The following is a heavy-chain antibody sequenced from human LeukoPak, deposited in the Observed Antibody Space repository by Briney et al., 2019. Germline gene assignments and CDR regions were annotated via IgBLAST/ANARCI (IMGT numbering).Heavy chain of an antibody. Sequence: PSETLSLTCAVYGGSFSDNYWSWIRQPPGKGLEWIGEINHSGSTNYNPSLKSRVTISVDTSKKQFSLKLSSVTAADTAVYYCARHTRSGWYVDYWGQGTLVTVSS. D-gene: IGHD6-19*01. CDR1: GGSFSDNY. CDR2: INHSGST. V-gene: IGHV4-34*01. CDR3: ARHTRSGWYVDY. J-gene: IGHJ4*02.